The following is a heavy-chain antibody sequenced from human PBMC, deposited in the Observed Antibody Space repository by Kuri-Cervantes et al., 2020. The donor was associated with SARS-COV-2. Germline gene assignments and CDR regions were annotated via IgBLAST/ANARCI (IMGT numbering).Heavy chain of an antibody. CDR2: INHSGST. Sequence: SETLSLTCAVYGGSFSGYYWSWSRQPPGKGLEWIGEINHSGSTNYNPSLKSRVTISVDTSKNQFSLKLSSVTAADTAVYYCASFGGGGSDGGFDPWGQGTLVTVSS. V-gene: IGHV4-34*01. D-gene: IGHD3-16*01. CDR3: ASFGGGGSDGGFDP. CDR1: GGSFSGYY. J-gene: IGHJ5*02.